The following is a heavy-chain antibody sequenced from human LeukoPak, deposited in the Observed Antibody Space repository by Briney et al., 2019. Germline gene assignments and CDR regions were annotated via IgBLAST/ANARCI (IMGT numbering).Heavy chain of an antibody. J-gene: IGHJ4*02. V-gene: IGHV4-30-4*08. CDR3: AREGIDCSSASCYAAFDY. Sequence: SETLSLTCTVSGGSISSGDYYWSWIRQPPGKGLEWIGYIYYSGSTDYNPSLESRVTISVDTSNNQFSLRLSSVTAADTAVYYCAREGIDCSSASCYAAFDYWGQGTLVTVSS. CDR2: IYYSGST. CDR1: GGSISSGDYY. D-gene: IGHD2-2*01.